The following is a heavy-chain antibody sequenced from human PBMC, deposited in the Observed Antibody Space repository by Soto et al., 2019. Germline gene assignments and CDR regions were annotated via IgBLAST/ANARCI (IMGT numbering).Heavy chain of an antibody. V-gene: IGHV4-31*03. CDR3: ARDCGSSGWPN. CDR2: IYFTGTT. CDR1: GHSLSSGGYY. J-gene: IGHJ4*02. D-gene: IGHD6-19*01. Sequence: TLSLTCTVSGHSLSSGGYYWSWIRQHPGKGLERVGYIYFTGTTLYNPSLKSRLAISVDTSKNQFSLKLTSVTAADTAVYYCARDCGSSGWPNWGQGVLVTVSS.